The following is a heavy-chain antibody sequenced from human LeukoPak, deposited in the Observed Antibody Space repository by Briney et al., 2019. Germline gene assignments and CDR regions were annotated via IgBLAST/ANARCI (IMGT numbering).Heavy chain of an antibody. J-gene: IGHJ6*02. CDR3: ARHWPGYYYYYGMDV. V-gene: IGHV4-59*08. CDR1: GGSISSYY. CDR2: IYYSGST. D-gene: IGHD7-27*01. Sequence: SETLSLTCTVSGGSISSYYWSWIRQPPGKGLEWIGYIYYSGSTNYNPSLKSRVTISVDTSKNQFSLKLSSVTAADTAVYYCARHWPGYYYYYGMDVWGQGTTVTVSS.